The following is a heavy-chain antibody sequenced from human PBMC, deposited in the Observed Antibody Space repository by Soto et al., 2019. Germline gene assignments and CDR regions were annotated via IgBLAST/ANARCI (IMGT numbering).Heavy chain of an antibody. CDR3: ARLRYCSGGNCYGGY. D-gene: IGHD2-15*01. J-gene: IGHJ4*02. CDR2: IYVGDSDT. Sequence: GASLKISCKCSGYSFTTYWIGWVRQMPGKGLEWMGIIYVGDSDTRYSPSFQGQATISADKSISTAYLQWSSLKASDTATYYCARLRYCSGGNCYGGYWGQGTLVTVSS. CDR1: GYSFTTYW. V-gene: IGHV5-51*01.